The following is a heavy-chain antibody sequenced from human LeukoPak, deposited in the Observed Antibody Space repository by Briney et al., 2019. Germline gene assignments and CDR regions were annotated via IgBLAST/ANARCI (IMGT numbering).Heavy chain of an antibody. D-gene: IGHD2-15*01. Sequence: SETLSLTCAVSGGSFSGYYWSWIRQPPGKGLEWIGEINHSGSTNYNPSLKSRVTISVDTSKNQFSLKLSSVTAADTAVYYCARAEDCSGGSCYASNWFDPWGQGTLVTVSS. CDR2: INHSGST. CDR1: GGSFSGYY. V-gene: IGHV4-34*01. J-gene: IGHJ5*02. CDR3: ARAEDCSGGSCYASNWFDP.